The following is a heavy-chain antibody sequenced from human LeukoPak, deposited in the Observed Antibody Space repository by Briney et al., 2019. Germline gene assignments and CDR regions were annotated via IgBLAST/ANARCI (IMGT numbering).Heavy chain of an antibody. Sequence: VKVSCKASGGSFSNSGFSWVRQAPGQGLEWMGRIIPILSIATYAQNFQGRVTITADKSTSTVYMELSSLRSEDTAVYYCAREEEWRNYIDDWGQGTLVTVSS. V-gene: IGHV1-69*04. CDR1: GGSFSNSG. CDR2: IIPILSIA. D-gene: IGHD3-3*01. CDR3: AREEEWRNYIDD. J-gene: IGHJ4*02.